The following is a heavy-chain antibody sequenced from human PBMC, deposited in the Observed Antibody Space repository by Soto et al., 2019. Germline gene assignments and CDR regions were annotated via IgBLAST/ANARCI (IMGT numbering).Heavy chain of an antibody. CDR3: ARGRTAMVDY. Sequence: QSLTCTVSGGSISSGGYNWSWIRQHPGKGLEWIGYIYYSGSTYYNPSLKSRVTISVDTSKNQFSLKLSSVTAADTAVYYCARGRTAMVDYWGQGTLVTVSS. CDR1: GGSISSGGYN. CDR2: IYYSGST. D-gene: IGHD5-18*01. J-gene: IGHJ4*02. V-gene: IGHV4-31*03.